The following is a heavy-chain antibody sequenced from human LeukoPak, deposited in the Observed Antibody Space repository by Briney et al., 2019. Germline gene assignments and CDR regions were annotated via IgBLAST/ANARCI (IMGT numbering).Heavy chain of an antibody. D-gene: IGHD3-22*01. J-gene: IGHJ4*02. CDR1: GGSFSGYY. Sequence: SETLSLTCAVYGGSFSGYYWSWIRQPPGKGLEWIGEINHSGSTYYNPSLKSRVTISVDTSKNQFSLKLSSVTAADTAVYYCARLLYDSSGYYYGFDYWGQGTLVTVSS. CDR2: INHSGST. CDR3: ARLLYDSSGYYYGFDY. V-gene: IGHV4-34*01.